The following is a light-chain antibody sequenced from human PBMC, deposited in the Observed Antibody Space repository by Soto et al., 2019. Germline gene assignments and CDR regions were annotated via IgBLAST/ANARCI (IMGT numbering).Light chain of an antibody. CDR1: TGAVTSDYY. CDR3: VLLCSGEWV. V-gene: IGLV7-43*01. J-gene: IGLJ3*02. Sequence: QAVVTQEPSLTVSPGGTVTLTCALTTGAVTSDYYPNWFQRKPGQALRTLIYRTNNKHSWTPARFSGSLRGGKAALTLSGVQHEDEADYYCVLLCSGEWVFGGGTKLTVL. CDR2: RTN.